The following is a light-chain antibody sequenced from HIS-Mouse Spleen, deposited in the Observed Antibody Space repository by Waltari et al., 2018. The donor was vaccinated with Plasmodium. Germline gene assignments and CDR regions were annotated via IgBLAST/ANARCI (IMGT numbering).Light chain of an antibody. CDR1: SSNIGAGYD. CDR3: QSYDSSLSGWV. J-gene: IGLJ3*02. CDR2: GNT. V-gene: IGLV1-40*01. Sequence: QSVLTQPPSVSGAPGQRVTISCTGSSSNIGAGYDVHWYQQLPGTAPKLLIYGNTNRPSWVPDRFSGSKSGTAASRAITGLQAEDEADYYCQSYDSSLSGWVFGGGTKLTVL.